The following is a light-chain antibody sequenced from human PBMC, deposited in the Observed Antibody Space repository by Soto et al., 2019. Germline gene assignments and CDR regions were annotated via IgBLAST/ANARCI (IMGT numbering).Light chain of an antibody. V-gene: IGKV3-15*01. Sequence: EIVMTQSPATLSVSPGERATLSCRASQSVSNNLAWYQQKPGQAPRLLIYAASTRATGFPARFSGSGSGTEFTLTISSLQSEDFALYYCQQYNNWPRTLGQGTKVEIK. J-gene: IGKJ1*01. CDR3: QQYNNWPRT. CDR2: AAS. CDR1: QSVSNN.